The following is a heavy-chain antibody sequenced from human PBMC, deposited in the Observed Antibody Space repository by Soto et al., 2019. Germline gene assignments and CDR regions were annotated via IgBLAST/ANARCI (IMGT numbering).Heavy chain of an antibody. J-gene: IGHJ4*02. CDR2: TYYRSKWYN. CDR1: GDSVSSNSAA. V-gene: IGHV6-1*01. D-gene: IGHD1-26*01. CDR3: ARGEQYSGRIFDY. Sequence: SQTLSLTCGISGDSVSSNSAAWNWLRQSPSRGLEWLGRTYYRSKWYNDYAVSVESRITINPDTSKNHFSLQLIFVTPEDTAVYFCARGEQYSGRIFDYWGQGTRVTVSS.